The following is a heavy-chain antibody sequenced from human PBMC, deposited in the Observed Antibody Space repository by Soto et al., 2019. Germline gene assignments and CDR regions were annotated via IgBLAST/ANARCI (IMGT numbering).Heavy chain of an antibody. Sequence: EVQLLESGGGLVQPGGSLRLSCAASGFTFSSYAMSWVRQAPGKGLEWVSAISGSGGSTYYADSVKGRFTISRDNSKNSLYLQMNRLRAEDTAVYYCAKDGGYAYYDSSGSSFGYWGQGALVTVSS. CDR3: AKDGGYAYYDSSGSSFGY. V-gene: IGHV3-23*01. CDR2: ISGSGGST. D-gene: IGHD3-22*01. CDR1: GFTFSSYA. J-gene: IGHJ4*02.